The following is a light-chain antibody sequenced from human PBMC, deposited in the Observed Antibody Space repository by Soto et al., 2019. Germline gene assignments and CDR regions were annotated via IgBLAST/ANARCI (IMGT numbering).Light chain of an antibody. CDR3: VSYTSSTTYV. Sequence: QSVLTQPVSVSDSPGQSITISCTGTSSDVGGSNFVSWYQQHPGKPPQLIIYDVANRPSGVSNRFSGSKSGSTASLIISRLQTEDEADYYCVSYTSSTTYVFGTGTKLTVL. CDR2: DVA. V-gene: IGLV2-14*03. CDR1: SSDVGGSNF. J-gene: IGLJ1*01.